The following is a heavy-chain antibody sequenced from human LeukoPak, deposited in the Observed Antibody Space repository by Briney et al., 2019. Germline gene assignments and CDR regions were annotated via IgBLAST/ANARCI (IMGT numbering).Heavy chain of an antibody. J-gene: IGHJ4*02. D-gene: IGHD2-2*02. CDR3: AKDVGYCSSTTCYKPFDY. Sequence: GGSLRLSCAASGFTFSNYAMSWVRQAPGKGLERVSAFSGSGGSTYYADSVKGRFTISRDNSKNTLYLQMNSLRAEDTAVYYCAKDVGYCSSTTCYKPFDYWGQGVLVTVSS. CDR2: FSGSGGST. CDR1: GFTFSNYA. V-gene: IGHV3-23*01.